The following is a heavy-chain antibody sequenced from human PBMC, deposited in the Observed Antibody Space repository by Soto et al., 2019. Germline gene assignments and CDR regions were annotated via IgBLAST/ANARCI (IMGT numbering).Heavy chain of an antibody. Sequence: QVQLRESGPGLVKPSQTLSLTCTVSGGSINSGGYYWNWIRQHPGKGLEWIGYMYYSGSTYYNPFLRSRVIISADTSENHXXXXXXXXXAXXXXXXXXXRGYRQSGYSSSWVFDYWGQGTLVNVSS. CDR3: XXRGYRQSGYSSSWVFDY. CDR2: MYYSGST. J-gene: IGHJ4*02. CDR1: GGSINSGGYY. D-gene: IGHD6-13*01. V-gene: IGHV4-31*03.